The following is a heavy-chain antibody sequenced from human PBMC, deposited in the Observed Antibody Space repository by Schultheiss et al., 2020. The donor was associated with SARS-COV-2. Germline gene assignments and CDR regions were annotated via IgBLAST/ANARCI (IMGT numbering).Heavy chain of an antibody. CDR1: GFTFSNYP. CDR3: ARTTIAVALYYFDY. CDR2: ISYDGSNK. V-gene: IGHV3-30*07. Sequence: GESLKISCAASGFTFSNYPMHWVRQAPGKGLEWVAVISYDGSNKYYADSVKGRFTISRDNFKNTLYLQMNSLRAEDTAVYYCARTTIAVALYYFDYWGQGTLVTVSS. J-gene: IGHJ4*02. D-gene: IGHD6-19*01.